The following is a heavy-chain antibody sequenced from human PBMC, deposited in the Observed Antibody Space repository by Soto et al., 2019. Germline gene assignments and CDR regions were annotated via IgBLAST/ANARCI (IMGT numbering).Heavy chain of an antibody. CDR2: ISASGDRT. D-gene: IGHD3-9*01. CDR1: ELSRDMSA. CDR3: AKDRGRFTIFGYAFVF. J-gene: IGHJ3*01. V-gene: IGHV3-23*01. Sequence: LGWNPRLCCASSELSRDMSAVKCVRQAPGKGLEWVSYISASGDRTYYADSVKGRFTISRDRSKNTVSLQMDSLRAEDTALYYFAKDRGRFTIFGYAFVFW.